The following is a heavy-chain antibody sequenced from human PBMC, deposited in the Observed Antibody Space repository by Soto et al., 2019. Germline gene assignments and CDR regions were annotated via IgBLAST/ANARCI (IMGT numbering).Heavy chain of an antibody. V-gene: IGHV1-69*13. CDR2: IVPVFGRP. J-gene: IGHJ4*02. CDR1: GCSFSNFG. D-gene: IGHD5-12*01. Sequence: ASVKVSCKASGCSFSNFGISWVRQAPGQGLEWMGGIVPVFGRPNYAQRFRGRLTITADESTSTGYMELSSLRSDDTAVYYCAREGSGDDFRAQGTQVIVS. CDR3: AREGSGDDF.